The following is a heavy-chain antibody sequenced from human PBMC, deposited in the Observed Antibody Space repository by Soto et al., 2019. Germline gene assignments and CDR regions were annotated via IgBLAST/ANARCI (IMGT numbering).Heavy chain of an antibody. D-gene: IGHD6-6*01. CDR2: IYYSGST. CDR1: GGSISSGGYY. Sequence: QVQLQESGPGLVKPSQTLSLTCTVSGGSISSGGYYWSWIRQHPGNGLEWIGYIYYSGSTYFNPSLKFRLTISLDTSKNQFSLQLSSVTAADTAVYYCARAGHSSSSEGANWFDPWGQGTLVTVSS. V-gene: IGHV4-31*03. J-gene: IGHJ5*02. CDR3: ARAGHSSSSEGANWFDP.